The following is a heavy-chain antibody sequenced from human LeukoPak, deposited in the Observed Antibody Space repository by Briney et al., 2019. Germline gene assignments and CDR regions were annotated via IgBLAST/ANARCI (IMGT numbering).Heavy chain of an antibody. J-gene: IGHJ6*03. CDR2: IYYSGST. D-gene: IGHD3-22*01. CDR1: GGSISSYY. Sequence: SETLSLTCTVSGGSISSYYWSWIRQPPGKGLEWIGYIYYSGSTNYNPSLKSRVTISVDTSKNQFSLKLSSVTAADTAVYYCARVGIPYYYDSSGYYYVYYYYMDVWGKGTTVTVSS. CDR3: ARVGIPYYYDSSGYYYVYYYYMDV. V-gene: IGHV4-59*01.